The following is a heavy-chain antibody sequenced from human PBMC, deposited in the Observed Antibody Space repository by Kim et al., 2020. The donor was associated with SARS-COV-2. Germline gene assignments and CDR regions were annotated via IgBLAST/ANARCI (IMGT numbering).Heavy chain of an antibody. V-gene: IGHV1-8*01. CDR3: ARRIAAAGTPIGY. J-gene: IGHJ4*02. D-gene: IGHD6-13*01. Sequence: SAQKFPGRVTMTRNTSITTAYMELSSLRSEDTAVYYCARRIAAAGTPIGYWGQGTLVTVSS.